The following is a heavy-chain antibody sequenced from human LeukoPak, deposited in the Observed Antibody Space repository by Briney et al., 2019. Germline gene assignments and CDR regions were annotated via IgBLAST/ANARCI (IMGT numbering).Heavy chain of an antibody. J-gene: IGHJ3*02. V-gene: IGHV1-18*01. Sequence: ASVKVSCKASGYTVTPYGISWVRQAPGQGLEWMGWISAYNGNTKSAQKFQGRVTMTTDTSRTTAYMELRSLRSDDTAVYYCARDEGDLPTGRAFDIWGQGTMVTVSS. D-gene: IGHD3-16*01. CDR3: ARDEGDLPTGRAFDI. CDR2: ISAYNGNT. CDR1: GYTVTPYG.